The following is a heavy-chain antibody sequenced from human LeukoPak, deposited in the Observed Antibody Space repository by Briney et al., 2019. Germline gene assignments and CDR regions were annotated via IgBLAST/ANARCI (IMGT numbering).Heavy chain of an antibody. Sequence: RGSLRLSCTASGFTFSSYWMSWVRLAPGKGLEWVANIKLDGSRKYYVDSVRGRFIISRDNAKNSLYLQMNSLRAEDTAVYYCARDNSVGKQWLRVWGQGALVTVSS. J-gene: IGHJ4*02. V-gene: IGHV3-7*01. D-gene: IGHD6-19*01. CDR2: IKLDGSRK. CDR1: GFTFSSYW. CDR3: ARDNSVGKQWLRV.